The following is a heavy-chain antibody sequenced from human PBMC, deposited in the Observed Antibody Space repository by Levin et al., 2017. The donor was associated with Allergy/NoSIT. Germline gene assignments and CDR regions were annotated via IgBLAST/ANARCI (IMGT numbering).Heavy chain of an antibody. CDR1: GGTFSSYA. Sequence: VASVKVSCKASGGTFSSYAISWVRQAPGQGLEWMGGIIPIFGTANYAQKFQGRVTITADESTSTAYMELSSLRSEDTAVYYCARVVPAAISGAYYFDYWGQGTLVTVSS. CDR3: ARVVPAAISGAYYFDY. D-gene: IGHD2-2*01. V-gene: IGHV1-69*13. CDR2: IIPIFGTA. J-gene: IGHJ4*02.